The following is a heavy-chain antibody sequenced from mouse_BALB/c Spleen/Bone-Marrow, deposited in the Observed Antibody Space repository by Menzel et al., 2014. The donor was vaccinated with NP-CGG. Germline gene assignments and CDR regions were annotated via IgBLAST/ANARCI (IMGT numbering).Heavy chain of an antibody. D-gene: IGHD2-10*01. CDR1: GFSLTSRG. CDR3: ARDTYYGNPFAY. J-gene: IGHJ3*01. Sequence: VMLVESGPGLVQPSQSLSITCTVSGFSLTSRGVHWVRQSPGKGLEWLGVIWSGGSTDYNAAFISRLSISKDNSKSQVFFKMNSLQANDTAIYYCARDTYYGNPFAYWGQGTLVTVSA. V-gene: IGHV2-2*02. CDR2: IWSGGST.